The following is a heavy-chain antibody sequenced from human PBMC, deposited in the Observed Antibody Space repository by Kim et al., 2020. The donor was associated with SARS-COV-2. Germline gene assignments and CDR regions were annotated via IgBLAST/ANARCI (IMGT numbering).Heavy chain of an antibody. Sequence: SETLSLTCTVSGGSISHYYWNWIRQSPGKGLAWIGYIYSSGSTNYNPSLKSRVTISVDTSKNQFSLKLTSVTAADTAVYYCAREPRDYRNYVEWGNHGMDVWGQGTTVTVSS. CDR2: IYSSGST. CDR3: AREPRDYRNYVEWGNHGMDV. V-gene: IGHV4-59*01. D-gene: IGHD4-4*01. J-gene: IGHJ6*02. CDR1: GGSISHYY.